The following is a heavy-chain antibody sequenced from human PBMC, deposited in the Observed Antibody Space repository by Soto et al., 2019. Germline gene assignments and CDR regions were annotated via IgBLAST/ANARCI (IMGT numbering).Heavy chain of an antibody. D-gene: IGHD6-19*01. J-gene: IGHJ4*02. V-gene: IGHV1-46*03. Sequence: GASVKVSCKASGYTFASNYMQWVRQAPGQGLEWMGIINPSGGSTSYAQKFQGRVTMTRDTSTSTVYMELSSLRSEDTAVYYCASLYSSGRSHFDYWGQGTLVTVSS. CDR1: GYTFASNY. CDR3: ASLYSSGRSHFDY. CDR2: INPSGGST.